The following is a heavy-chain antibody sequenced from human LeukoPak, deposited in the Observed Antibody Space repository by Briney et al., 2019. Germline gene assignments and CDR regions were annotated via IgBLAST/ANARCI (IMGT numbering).Heavy chain of an antibody. CDR2: IYTSGST. Sequence: SETLSLSCTVSGGSISSGSYYWSWIRQPAGKGLEWIGRIYTSGSTNYNPSLKSRVTISVDTSKNQFSLKLSSVTAADTAVYYCARDGPALDPWGQGTLVTVSS. CDR3: ARDGPALDP. V-gene: IGHV4-61*02. J-gene: IGHJ5*02. CDR1: GGSISSGSYY.